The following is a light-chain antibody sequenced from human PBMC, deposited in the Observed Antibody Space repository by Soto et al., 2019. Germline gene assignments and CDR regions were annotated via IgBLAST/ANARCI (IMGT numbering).Light chain of an antibody. Sequence: QSALTQPPSASGSPGQSVTISCTGTSSDVGGYNYVSWYQQHPGKAPKFMLYEVSKRPSGVPDRFSGSKSGNTASLTVSGLKADDEADYYCSSYAGSNNPVIFGGGTKRTVL. CDR1: SSDVGGYNY. V-gene: IGLV2-8*01. J-gene: IGLJ2*01. CDR2: EVS. CDR3: SSYAGSNNPVI.